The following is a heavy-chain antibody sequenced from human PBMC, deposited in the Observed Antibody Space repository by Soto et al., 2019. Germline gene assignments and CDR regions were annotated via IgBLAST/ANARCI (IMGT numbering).Heavy chain of an antibody. V-gene: IGHV3-23*01. CDR2: ITDSGGDT. D-gene: IGHD2-2*01. J-gene: IGHJ4*02. CDR3: AKGSTSSRPYYFDY. Sequence: EVQLLESGGGLVQPRGSLRVSCAASGFTFGSYAMSWVRQAPGKGLEWVSAITDSGGDTWHADSVKGRFTISRDNTKDTLFLQMNSLRADDTAGYYCAKGSTSSRPYYFDYWGRGTLVTVSS. CDR1: GFTFGSYA.